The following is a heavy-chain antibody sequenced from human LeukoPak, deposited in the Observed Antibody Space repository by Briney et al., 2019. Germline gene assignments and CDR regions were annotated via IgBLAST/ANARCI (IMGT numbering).Heavy chain of an antibody. V-gene: IGHV3-53*01. D-gene: IGHD6-6*01. Sequence: GGSLRLSCAASGFTVSSNYMSWVRQAPGKGLEWVSVIHSGGSTYYADSVKGRFTISRDNSKNTLYLQMNSLRAEDTAVYYCAKESIAARGLDYWGQGTLVTVSS. CDR1: GFTVSSNY. CDR2: IHSGGST. CDR3: AKESIAARGLDY. J-gene: IGHJ4*02.